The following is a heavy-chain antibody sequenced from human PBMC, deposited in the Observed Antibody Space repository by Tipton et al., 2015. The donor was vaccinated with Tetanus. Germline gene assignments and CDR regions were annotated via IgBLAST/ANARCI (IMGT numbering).Heavy chain of an antibody. CDR2: IYYRGGT. J-gene: IGHJ3*02. Sequence: TLSLTCTVSGGSVSRGNYYWSWIRPPPGEELEWIGYIYYRGGTNYNPSLKSRVNISVDTSKNQFSLRLNSVSAADTAVYYCARGAIFGVLTFRAFDIWGQGTMVTVSS. D-gene: IGHD3-3*01. CDR1: GGSVSRGNYY. V-gene: IGHV4-61*01. CDR3: ARGAIFGVLTFRAFDI.